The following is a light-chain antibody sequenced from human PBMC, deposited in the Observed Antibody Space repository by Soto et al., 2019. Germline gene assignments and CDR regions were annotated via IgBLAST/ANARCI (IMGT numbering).Light chain of an antibody. CDR3: HQYNNWPRT. J-gene: IGKJ1*01. V-gene: IGKV3-15*01. CDR2: CAS. Sequence: EIVMTQSPATLSVSPGERATLSCRASQSVSSNLAWYQQKPVQAPRLLIYCASTRATGIPARFSGSGSGTEFTLTISSLQSEDFAVYYCHQYNNWPRTFGQGTKVEIK. CDR1: QSVSSN.